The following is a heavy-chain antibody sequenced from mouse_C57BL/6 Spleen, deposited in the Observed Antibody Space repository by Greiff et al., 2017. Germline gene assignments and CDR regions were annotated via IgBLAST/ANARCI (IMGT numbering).Heavy chain of an antibody. CDR2: IYPGDGDT. D-gene: IGHD1-1*01. CDR1: GYAFSSSW. J-gene: IGHJ3*01. Sequence: VQLQQSGPELVKPGASVKISCKASGYAFSSSWMNWVKQRPGKGLEWIGRIYPGDGDTNYNGKFKGKATLTADKSSSTAYMQLSSLTSEDSAVYFCARGEIYYYEGFAYWGQGTLVTVSA. V-gene: IGHV1-82*01. CDR3: ARGEIYYYEGFAY.